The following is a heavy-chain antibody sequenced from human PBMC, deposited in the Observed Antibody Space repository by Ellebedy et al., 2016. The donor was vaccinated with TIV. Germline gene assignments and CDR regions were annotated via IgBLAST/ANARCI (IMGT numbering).Heavy chain of an antibody. Sequence: ASVKVSCXVSGYTLTELSMHWVRQAPGKGLEWMGGFDPEDGETIYAQKFQGRVTMTEDTSTDTAYMELSSLRSEDTAVYYCAASYSSGWLYFDLWGRGTLVTVSS. V-gene: IGHV1-24*01. CDR1: GYTLTELS. D-gene: IGHD6-19*01. CDR3: AASYSSGWLYFDL. J-gene: IGHJ2*01. CDR2: FDPEDGET.